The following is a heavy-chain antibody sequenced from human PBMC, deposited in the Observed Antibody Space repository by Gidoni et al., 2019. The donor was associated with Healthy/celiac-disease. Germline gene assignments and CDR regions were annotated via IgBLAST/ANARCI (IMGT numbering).Heavy chain of an antibody. D-gene: IGHD3-9*01. CDR2: ISGSGGST. CDR3: AKAYDILTGYYSIAPDY. CDR1: GFTFSSYA. Sequence: EVQLLESGGGLVQPGGSLRVSCAASGFTFSSYAMSWDRQAPGKGLEWVSAISGSGGSTYYADSVKGRFTISRDNSKNTLYLQMNSLRAEDTAVYYCAKAYDILTGYYSIAPDYWGQGTLVTVSS. J-gene: IGHJ4*02. V-gene: IGHV3-23*01.